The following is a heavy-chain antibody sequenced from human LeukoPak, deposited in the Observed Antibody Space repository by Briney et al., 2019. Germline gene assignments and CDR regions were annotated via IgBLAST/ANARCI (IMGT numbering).Heavy chain of an antibody. CDR3: ARAVRGVYYYYYYMDV. V-gene: IGHV3-66*01. J-gene: IGHJ6*03. Sequence: GGSLRLSCAASGFTVSSNYMSWVRQAPGKGLEWVSVIYSGGSTYYADSVKGRFTISRDNSKNTLYLQMNSLRAEDTAVYYCARAVRGVYYYYYYMDVWGKGTTVTISS. CDR1: GFTVSSNY. CDR2: IYSGGST. D-gene: IGHD3-10*01.